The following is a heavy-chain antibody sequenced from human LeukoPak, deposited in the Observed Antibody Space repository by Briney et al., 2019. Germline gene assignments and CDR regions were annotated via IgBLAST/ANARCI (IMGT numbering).Heavy chain of an antibody. Sequence: GGSLRLSCAASGFTFNCYWMYWVRQAPGKGPVWVSRINAHGSSTNYADSVKGRFTISRDNAKNTVYLQMNSLSAEDTAMYYCTFSSYGDHIGVDAFDMWGQGTMVTVSS. CDR3: TFSSYGDHIGVDAFDM. D-gene: IGHD4-17*01. J-gene: IGHJ3*02. CDR1: GFTFNCYW. CDR2: INAHGSST. V-gene: IGHV3-74*01.